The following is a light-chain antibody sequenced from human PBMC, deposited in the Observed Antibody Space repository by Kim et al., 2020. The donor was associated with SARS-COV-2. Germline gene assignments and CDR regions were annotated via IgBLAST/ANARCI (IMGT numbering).Light chain of an antibody. V-gene: IGLV1-40*01. CDR1: SSNIRTGFD. Sequence: RVTISHTGRSSNIRTGFDVHGYQQLPGTAPKRLIHGNTNRPSGVPDLFSGSKSGTSASLAITGLRAEDEADYYCQSYDNSLTIFIFGPGTKVTVL. CDR2: GNT. CDR3: QSYDNSLTIFI. J-gene: IGLJ1*01.